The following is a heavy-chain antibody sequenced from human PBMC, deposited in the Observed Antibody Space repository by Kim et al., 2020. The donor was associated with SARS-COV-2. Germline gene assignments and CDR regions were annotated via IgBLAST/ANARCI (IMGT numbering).Heavy chain of an antibody. CDR3: ARGPGGWQLALDY. V-gene: IGHV6-1*01. Sequence: AVSVKSRITINPDTSKTQFSLQLNSVTPEDTAVYYCARGPGGWQLALDYWGQGTLVTVSS. D-gene: IGHD6-6*01. J-gene: IGHJ4*02.